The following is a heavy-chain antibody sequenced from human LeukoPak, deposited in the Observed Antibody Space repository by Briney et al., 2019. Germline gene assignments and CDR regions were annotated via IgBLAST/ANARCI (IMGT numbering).Heavy chain of an antibody. D-gene: IGHD5-18*01. CDR3: GKTWIQLWLYFDY. Sequence: GGSLRLSCAASGFTFSSYAMSWVRQAPGKRLEWVSAISGSGGSTYYADSVKGRFTISRDNSKNTLYLQMNSLRAEDTAVYYCGKTWIQLWLYFDYWGQGTLVTVSS. CDR1: GFTFSSYA. V-gene: IGHV3-23*01. J-gene: IGHJ4*02. CDR2: ISGSGGST.